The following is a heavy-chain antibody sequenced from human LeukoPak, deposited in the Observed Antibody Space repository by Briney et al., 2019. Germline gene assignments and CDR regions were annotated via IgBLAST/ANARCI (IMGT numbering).Heavy chain of an antibody. CDR2: IWYDGSNK. V-gene: IGHV3-33*08. J-gene: IGHJ6*02. Sequence: GRSLRLSCAASGFTFDDYAMHWVRQAPGKGLEWVAVIWYDGSNKYYADSVKGRFTISRDNSKNTLYLQMNSLRAEDTAVYYCARDPSPRSYGMDVWGQGTAVTVSS. CDR3: ARDPSPRSYGMDV. CDR1: GFTFDDYA.